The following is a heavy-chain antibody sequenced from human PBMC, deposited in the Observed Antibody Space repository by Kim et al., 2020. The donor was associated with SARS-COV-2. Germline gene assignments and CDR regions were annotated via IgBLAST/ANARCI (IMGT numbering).Heavy chain of an antibody. CDR3: ARSPSGWARPIYYYYGMDV. CDR1: GGSISSYY. CDR2: IYYSGST. J-gene: IGHJ6*01. Sequence: SETLSLTCTVSGGSISSYYWSWIRQPPGKGLEWIGYIYYSGSTNYNPSLKSRVTISVDTSKNQFSLKLSSVTAADTAVYYCARSPSGWARPIYYYYGMDV. V-gene: IGHV4-59*08. D-gene: IGHD6-19*01.